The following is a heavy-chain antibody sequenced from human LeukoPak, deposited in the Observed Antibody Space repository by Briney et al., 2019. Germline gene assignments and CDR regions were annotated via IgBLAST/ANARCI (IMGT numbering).Heavy chain of an antibody. D-gene: IGHD3-22*01. CDR3: ARGSVYYYDSSGHWGY. J-gene: IGHJ4*02. CDR2: ISSSGSTI. CDR1: GFTFSSYE. V-gene: IGHV3-48*03. Sequence: PGGSLRLSCAASGFTFSSYEMNWVRQAPGKGLEWVSYISSSGSTIYYADSVKGRFTISRDNAKNSLYLQMNSLRAEDTAAYYCARGSVYYYDSSGHWGYWGQGTLVTVSS.